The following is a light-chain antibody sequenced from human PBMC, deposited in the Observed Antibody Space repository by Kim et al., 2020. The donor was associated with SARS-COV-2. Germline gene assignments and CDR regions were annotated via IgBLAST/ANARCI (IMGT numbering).Light chain of an antibody. J-gene: IGKJ4*01. CDR3: QQCAITPLS. CDR1: QTISSDS. Sequence: SPGERAPLSCRASQTISSDSLAWYQQKPGQVPRLLIYKASTRATGIPDRFSGAGSGADYSLTISRLEPEDFAVYYCQQCAITPLSFGGGTKVEIK. V-gene: IGKV3-20*01. CDR2: KAS.